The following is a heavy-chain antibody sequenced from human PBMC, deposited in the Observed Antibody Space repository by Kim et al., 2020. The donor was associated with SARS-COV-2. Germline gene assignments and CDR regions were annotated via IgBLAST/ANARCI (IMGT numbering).Heavy chain of an antibody. Sequence: ASVKVSCKASGYTFKSYPIHWLRQATGQRLEWMGWVNAANDETKYSQKFQGRVTITRDTSANTAYMDLRSLTFEDTAIYYCARDMNPTVYDYWGQGTLVTVSS. CDR2: VNAANDET. D-gene: IGHD4-4*01. J-gene: IGHJ4*02. V-gene: IGHV1-3*01. CDR1: GYTFKSYP. CDR3: ARDMNPTVYDY.